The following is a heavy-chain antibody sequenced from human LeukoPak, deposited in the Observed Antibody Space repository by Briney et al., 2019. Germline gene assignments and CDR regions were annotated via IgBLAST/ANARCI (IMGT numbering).Heavy chain of an antibody. CDR2: IYYTGSA. CDR3: ARSSMRVTANKSWFDP. CDR1: GGSISSYY. D-gene: IGHD2-21*02. Sequence: SETLSLTCTVSGGSISSYYWSWIRQPPGKGLEWIGDIYYTGSANYNPSLKSRVTISVDTSRTQFSLRLRSVTAADTAVYYCARSSMRVTANKSWFDPWGQGTLVTVSS. V-gene: IGHV4-59*01. J-gene: IGHJ5*02.